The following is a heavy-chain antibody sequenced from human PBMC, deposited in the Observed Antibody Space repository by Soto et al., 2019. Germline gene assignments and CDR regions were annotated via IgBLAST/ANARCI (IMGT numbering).Heavy chain of an antibody. V-gene: IGHV3-23*01. Sequence: GGSLRLSCAASGFTFSSYAMSWVRQAPGKWLEWVSAISGSGGSTYYADSVKGRFTISRDNSKNTLYLQMNSLRAEDTAVYYCAKERSYYYYYYMDVWGKGTTVTVSS. D-gene: IGHD1-26*01. J-gene: IGHJ6*03. CDR2: ISGSGGST. CDR3: AKERSYYYYYYMDV. CDR1: GFTFSSYA.